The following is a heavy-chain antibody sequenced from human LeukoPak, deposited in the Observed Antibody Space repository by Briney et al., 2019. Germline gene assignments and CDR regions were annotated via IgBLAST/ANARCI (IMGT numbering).Heavy chain of an antibody. V-gene: IGHV1-2*02. D-gene: IGHD3-3*01. Sequence: GASVKVSCKASGYTFTGYYMHWVRQAPGQGLEWMGWINPNSGGTNYAQKFQGRVTMTRDTSISTAYMELSRLRSDDTAVYYCARGGLDYDFWSGYPDYWGQGTLVTVSS. CDR1: GYTFTGYY. J-gene: IGHJ4*02. CDR2: INPNSGGT. CDR3: ARGGLDYDFWSGYPDY.